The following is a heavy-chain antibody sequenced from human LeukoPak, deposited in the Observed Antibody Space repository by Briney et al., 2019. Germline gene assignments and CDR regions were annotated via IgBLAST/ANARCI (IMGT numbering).Heavy chain of an antibody. CDR2: IKQDGREK. D-gene: IGHD3-3*01. J-gene: IGHJ4*02. CDR1: GFTFSSHW. Sequence: GGSLRLSCAASGFTFSSHWMSWVRQAPGKGLEWVANIKQDGREKYYVDSVKGRFTISRANAKNSLYLQMNSLRAEDTAVYYCARVPKRSDGYYDFWSGPWEEGHDYWGQGTLVTVSS. V-gene: IGHV3-7*01. CDR3: ARVPKRSDGYYDFWSGPWEEGHDY.